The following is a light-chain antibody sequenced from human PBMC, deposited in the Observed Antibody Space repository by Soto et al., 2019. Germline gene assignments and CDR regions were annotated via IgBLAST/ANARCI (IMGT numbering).Light chain of an antibody. CDR3: AAWDATVGSYV. V-gene: IGLV1-47*01. CDR1: ISNIGTNY. J-gene: IGLJ1*01. CDR2: RDN. Sequence: QSVLTQPPSVSGTPGQRVTISCSGGISNIGTNYVHWFQQLPGTAPKVLSNRDNQRPSGVPDRFSGSKSGTSASLAISGLGSENEPEYYCAAWDATVGSYVFGPGTKLTAL.